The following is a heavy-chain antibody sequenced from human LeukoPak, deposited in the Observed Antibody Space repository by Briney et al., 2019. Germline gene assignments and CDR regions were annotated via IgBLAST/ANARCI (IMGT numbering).Heavy chain of an antibody. CDR3: ARVGEGRRGISVFDY. V-gene: IGHV1-69*04. CDR2: IILILGIA. Sequence: SVKVSCKASGGTFSSYAISWVRQAPGQGLEWMGRIILILGIANYAQKFQGRVTITADKSTSTAYMELSSLRSEDTAVYYCARVGEGRRGISVFDYWGQGTLVTVSS. J-gene: IGHJ4*02. D-gene: IGHD1-20*01. CDR1: GGTFSSYA.